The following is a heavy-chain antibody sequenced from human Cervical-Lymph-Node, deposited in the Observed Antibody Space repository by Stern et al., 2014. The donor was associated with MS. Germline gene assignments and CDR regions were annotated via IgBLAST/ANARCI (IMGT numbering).Heavy chain of an antibody. CDR2: IIPIFGTA. Sequence: DQLVESGAEVKKPGSSVKVSCKASGGTFSSYAISWVRQAPGQGLEWMGGIIPIFGTANYAQKFQGRVTITAGESTSTAYMELSSLRSEDTAVYYCASGYCSGGSCYSPPLGYWGQGTLVTVSS. V-gene: IGHV1-69*01. CDR3: ASGYCSGGSCYSPPLGY. CDR1: GGTFSSYA. J-gene: IGHJ4*02. D-gene: IGHD2-15*01.